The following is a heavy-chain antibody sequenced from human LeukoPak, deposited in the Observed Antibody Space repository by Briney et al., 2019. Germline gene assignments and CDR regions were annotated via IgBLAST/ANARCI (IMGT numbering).Heavy chain of an antibody. J-gene: IGHJ4*02. D-gene: IGHD2-15*01. Sequence: GGSLRLSCAASGFTFSSYGMHWVRQAPGKGLEWVAVISYDGGTKHYADSVKGRFTVSRDNSKNTLYLQMDSLRAEDTAVYYCANDRGYCSGGSCYYLDFWGQGTLVTVSS. CDR2: ISYDGGTK. CDR3: ANDRGYCSGGSCYYLDF. V-gene: IGHV3-30*18. CDR1: GFTFSSYG.